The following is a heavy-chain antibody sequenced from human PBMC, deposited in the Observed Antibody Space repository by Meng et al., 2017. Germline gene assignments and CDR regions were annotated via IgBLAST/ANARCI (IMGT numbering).Heavy chain of an antibody. J-gene: IGHJ4*02. V-gene: IGHV3-23*01. CDR3: ARDRVLGYYYDSSGSNYFHY. CDR2: ISGSGGST. D-gene: IGHD3-22*01. Sequence: GESLKISCAASGFTFSSYAMSWVRQAPGKGLEWVSAISGSGGSTYYADSVKGRFTISRDNSKNTLYLQMNSLRAEDTAVYYCARDRVLGYYYDSSGSNYFHYWGQGTLVTVSS. CDR1: GFTFSSYA.